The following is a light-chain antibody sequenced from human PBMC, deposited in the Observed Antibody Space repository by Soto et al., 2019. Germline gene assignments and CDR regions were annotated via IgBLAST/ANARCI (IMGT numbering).Light chain of an antibody. CDR3: AAWDDSLNGYV. V-gene: IGLV1-44*01. Sequence: QSVLTQPPSASGTPGQRVTISCSGSSSNIGSNTVNWYQQLPGTAPKLLNYSNNQRPSGVPDRFSGSKSGTSASLAISGLQSEDEADYYCAAWDDSLNGYVFGTGTQLTVL. CDR2: SNN. CDR1: SSNIGSNT. J-gene: IGLJ1*01.